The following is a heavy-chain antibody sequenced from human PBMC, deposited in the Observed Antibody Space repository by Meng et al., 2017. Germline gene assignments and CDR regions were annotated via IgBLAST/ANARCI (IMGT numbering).Heavy chain of an antibody. V-gene: IGHV3-15*01. D-gene: IGHD5-18*01. Sequence: GESLKISCAASGFTFSNAWMSWVRQAPGKGLEWVRRIKSKTDGGTTDYATPVKGRFTISRDDSKDTLYMQMNILKTEDTAVYYCTTYGDTAMVYDFDYWGQGTRVTGSS. CDR3: TTYGDTAMVYDFDY. CDR2: IKSKTDGGTT. CDR1: GFTFSNAW. J-gene: IGHJ4*02.